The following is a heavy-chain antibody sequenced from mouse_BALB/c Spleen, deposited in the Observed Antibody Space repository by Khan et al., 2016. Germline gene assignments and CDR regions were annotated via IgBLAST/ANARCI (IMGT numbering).Heavy chain of an antibody. CDR2: ISYDGSN. CDR3: ARLRRVYAMDY. V-gene: IGHV3-6*02. CDR1: GYSITSGYY. D-gene: IGHD2-12*01. J-gene: IGHJ4*01. Sequence: VQLQESGPGLVKPSQSLSLTCSVTGYSITSGYYWNWIRQFPGNNLEWMGYISYDGSNNYNPSLKNRISIARDTPKHQFFLKLNSVTTEDTATYYCARLRRVYAMDYWGQGTSVTVSS.